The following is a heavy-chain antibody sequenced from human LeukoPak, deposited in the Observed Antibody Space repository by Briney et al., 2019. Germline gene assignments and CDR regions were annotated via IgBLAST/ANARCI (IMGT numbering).Heavy chain of an antibody. CDR2: IYPGDSDT. CDR1: GYRFTSYW. D-gene: IGHD3-3*01. V-gene: IGHV5-51*01. J-gene: IGHJ6*03. Sequence: ESLKISCKGSGYRFTSYWVGWVRQMPGKGLEWMGIIYPGDSDTRYSPSFQGQVTVSADKSISTAYLQWSSLKASDTAMYYCARLWEWLDLDYYYYYYMDVWGKGTTVTVSS. CDR3: ARLWEWLDLDYYYYYYMDV.